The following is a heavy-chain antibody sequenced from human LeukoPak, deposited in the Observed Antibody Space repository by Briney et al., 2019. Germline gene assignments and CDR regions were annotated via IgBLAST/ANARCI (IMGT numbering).Heavy chain of an antibody. CDR1: GFTFGSYA. CDR3: ARDYWWNYDY. Sequence: GGSLRLSCAASGFTFGSYAMSWVRQAPGKGLEWVSAISGSGGSTYYADSVKGRFTISRDNSKNTLYLQMNSLRAEDTAIYYCARDYWWNYDYWGQGTLVTVSS. CDR2: ISGSGGST. D-gene: IGHD1-7*01. V-gene: IGHV3-23*01. J-gene: IGHJ4*02.